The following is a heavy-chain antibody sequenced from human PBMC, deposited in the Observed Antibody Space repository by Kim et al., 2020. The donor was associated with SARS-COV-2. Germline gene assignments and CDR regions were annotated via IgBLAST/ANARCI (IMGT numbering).Heavy chain of an antibody. CDR3: ARGIGVVVITEEGYYFDY. CDR1: GGSFSGYY. CDR2: INHSGST. D-gene: IGHD3-22*01. J-gene: IGHJ4*02. Sequence: SETLSLTCAVYGGSFSGYYWSWIRPPPGKGLAWIGEINHSGSTNYNPSLKSRVTIPVDTSKNQFSLKLSSVTAADTAVYYCARGIGVVVITEEGYYFDYWGQGTLVTVHS. V-gene: IGHV4-34*01.